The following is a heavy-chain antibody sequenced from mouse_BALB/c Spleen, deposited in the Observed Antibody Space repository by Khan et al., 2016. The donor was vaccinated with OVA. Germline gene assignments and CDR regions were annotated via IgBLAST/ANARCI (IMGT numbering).Heavy chain of an antibody. CDR2: IAPGSGST. D-gene: IGHD1-1*01. J-gene: IGHJ4*01. CDR1: GYTFTSYW. CDR3: ARSNYYGSGLYAMDY. V-gene: IGHV1S41*01. Sequence: DLVRPGASVKLSCKASGYTFTSYWINWIKQRPGQGLEWIGRIAPGSGSTSYNEMFKDKATLTVDTSSSPAYIQLGSLSSEDSAVCFCARSNYYGSGLYAMDYWGQGTSVTVSS.